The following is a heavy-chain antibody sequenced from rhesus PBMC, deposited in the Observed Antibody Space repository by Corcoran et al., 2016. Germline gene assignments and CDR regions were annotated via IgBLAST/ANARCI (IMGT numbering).Heavy chain of an antibody. CDR2: ISNGGGST. D-gene: IGHD3-28*01. CDR1: GFTFSSYC. V-gene: IGHV3S5*01. J-gene: IGHJ4*01. CDR3: AKARGNNHYHSNPIDY. Sequence: EVQLVESGGGLVQPGGSLRLSCAASGFTFSSYCMSWVRQGPGKGMEWVSYISNGGGSTYYADSVKGRFTISRDNSKNTLSLQMNSLRAEDTAVYYCAKARGNNHYHSNPIDYWGQGVLVTVSS.